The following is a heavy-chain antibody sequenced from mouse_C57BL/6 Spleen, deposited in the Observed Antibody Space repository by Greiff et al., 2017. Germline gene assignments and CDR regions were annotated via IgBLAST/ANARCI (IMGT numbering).Heavy chain of an antibody. Sequence: VKLVESGPGLVAPSQSLSITCTVSGFSLTSYGVHWVRQPPGKGLEWLVVIWSDGSTTYNSALKSRLSISKDNSKSQVFLKMNSLQTDDTAMYYCARHDGNYGAWFAYWGQGTLVTVSA. V-gene: IGHV2-6-1*01. D-gene: IGHD2-1*01. CDR3: ARHDGNYGAWFAY. CDR2: IWSDGST. J-gene: IGHJ3*01. CDR1: GFSLTSYG.